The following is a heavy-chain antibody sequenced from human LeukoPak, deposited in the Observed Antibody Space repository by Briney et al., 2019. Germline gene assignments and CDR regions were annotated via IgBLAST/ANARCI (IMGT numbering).Heavy chain of an antibody. CDR2: ISSISYI. V-gene: IGHV3-21*03. J-gene: IGHJ4*02. D-gene: IGHD3-22*01. CDR3: ARDRGNGIVVAFDY. CDR1: GFTFSSYS. Sequence: GESLRLSCAASGFTFSSYSMNWVRQAPGKGLGWVSFISSISYIYYADSLKGRFTISRDNATKSLYMRMNRVRDEDTAVYYCARDRGNGIVVAFDYWGQGTLVTVSS.